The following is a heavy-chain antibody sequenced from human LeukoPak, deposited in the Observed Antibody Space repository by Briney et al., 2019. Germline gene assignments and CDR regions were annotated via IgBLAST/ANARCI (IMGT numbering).Heavy chain of an antibody. Sequence: NPSQTLSLTCTVSGVSISSGDYYWSWIRQPPGKGLEWIGYTYYSGSTYYNPSLKGRVTISVDTSKNQFSLKLSSVTAADTAVYYCARPYYYDSRIDPWGQGTRVTVSS. J-gene: IGHJ5*02. D-gene: IGHD3-22*01. CDR2: TYYSGST. CDR1: GVSISSGDYY. CDR3: ARPYYYDSRIDP. V-gene: IGHV4-30-4*01.